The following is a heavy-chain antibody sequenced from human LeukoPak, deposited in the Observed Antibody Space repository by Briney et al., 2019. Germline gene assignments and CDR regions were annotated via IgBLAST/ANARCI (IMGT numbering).Heavy chain of an antibody. J-gene: IGHJ4*02. CDR3: ARHGRTFDSSFDY. Sequence: KTSETLSLTCTVSGGSISSFYWSWIRQPPGKGLEWIGYSHYNGRTEYNPSLKSRVTVSLDTSKSQFSLKLSSVTAADTAVYYCARHGRTFDSSFDYWGQGTLVTVSS. V-gene: IGHV4-59*08. CDR2: SHYNGRT. CDR1: GGSISSFY. D-gene: IGHD3-16*01.